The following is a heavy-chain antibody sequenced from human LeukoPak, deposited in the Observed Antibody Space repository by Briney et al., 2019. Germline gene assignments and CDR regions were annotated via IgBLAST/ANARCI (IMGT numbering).Heavy chain of an antibody. CDR1: GGSISSSDFY. CDR2: IYYSGST. D-gene: IGHD1-26*01. J-gene: IGHJ4*02. Sequence: EPSETLSLTCTVSGGSISSSDFYWTWIRQPPGKGLEWIGYIYYSGSTYYNPSLKSRVTMSIDTSRSQFSLRLNSLTAADTAVYYCASNSGSFPNFLDYWGQGILVTVSS. V-gene: IGHV4-30-4*01. CDR3: ASNSGSFPNFLDY.